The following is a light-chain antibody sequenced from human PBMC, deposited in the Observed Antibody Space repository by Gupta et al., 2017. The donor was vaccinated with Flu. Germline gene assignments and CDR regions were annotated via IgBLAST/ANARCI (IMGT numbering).Light chain of an antibody. CDR3: QQYGSSPFT. Sequence: DTLALSPGERATLSCRASQSVTSSFLAWYQQKPGQTPTLLIYGASSSATGLPDRFSGSGSGTDFTLSINRLEPEDFAVYYCQQYGSSPFTFGPGTKMDI. J-gene: IGKJ3*01. V-gene: IGKV3-20*01. CDR2: GAS. CDR1: QSVTSSF.